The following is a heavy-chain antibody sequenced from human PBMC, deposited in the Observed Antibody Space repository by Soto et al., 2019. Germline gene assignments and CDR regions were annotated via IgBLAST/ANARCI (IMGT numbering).Heavy chain of an antibody. D-gene: IGHD3-9*01. CDR3: AQDRYFDILTASYNDYSRYGMDV. V-gene: IGHV3-23*01. CDR2: VSGSGDYT. J-gene: IGHJ6*02. Sequence: EVQLLESGGGLVQPGASLRLSCAASGFTFSTYAMTWVRQAPGKGLEWVSTVSGSGDYTYYADSVEGRFTVSRDNSKNAVFLEMNSMRADDTALYYCAQDRYFDILTASYNDYSRYGMDVWGQGTTVTVSS. CDR1: GFTFSTYA.